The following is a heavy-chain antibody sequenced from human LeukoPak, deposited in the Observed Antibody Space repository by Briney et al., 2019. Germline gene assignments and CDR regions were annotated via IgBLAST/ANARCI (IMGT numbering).Heavy chain of an antibody. CDR3: ARHVWYYDSSGYLGY. CDR2: ISGSGGST. CDR1: GFTFNSYA. Sequence: GGSLRLSCAASGFTFNSYAMSWVRQAPGKGLEWVSAISGSGGSTYYADSVKGRFTISRDNSKNTLYLQMNSLRAEDTAVYYCARHVWYYDSSGYLGYWGQGTLVTVSS. V-gene: IGHV3-23*01. J-gene: IGHJ4*02. D-gene: IGHD3-22*01.